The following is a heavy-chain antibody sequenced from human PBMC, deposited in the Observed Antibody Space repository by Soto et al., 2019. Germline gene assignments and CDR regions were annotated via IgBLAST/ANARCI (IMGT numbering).Heavy chain of an antibody. D-gene: IGHD2-8*01. CDR2: IKRDGSET. V-gene: IGHV3-7*05. CDR3: AKDDNYFAGVICYDVFYI. Sequence: EVQLVESVGGLVQSGGSLRLSCVASGFTFSNYWMTWVRQAPGKGLEWVANIKRDGSETYLVDSVRGRFTISRDNAKNSLYLQRNSLRAEDTAVYYLAKDDNYFAGVICYDVFYIWGQGTMVTVSS. J-gene: IGHJ3*02. CDR1: GFTFSNYW.